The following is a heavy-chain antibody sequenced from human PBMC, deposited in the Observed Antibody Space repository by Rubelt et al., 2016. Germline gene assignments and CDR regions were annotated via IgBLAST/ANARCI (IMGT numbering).Heavy chain of an antibody. CDR3: AKGGSRSSWNVGHY. J-gene: IGHJ4*02. CDR2: ISGSGGST. Sequence: EVQLLESGGGLVQPGGSLSLSCAASGFTFSSYAMSWVRQAPGKGLEWVSAISGSGGSTSYADSVKGRITVSRDNSKNTLYLQLSRLRVEDTAVYYCAKGGSRSSWNVGHYWGQGTLVTVSS. CDR1: GFTFSSYA. V-gene: IGHV3-23*01. D-gene: IGHD6-13*01.